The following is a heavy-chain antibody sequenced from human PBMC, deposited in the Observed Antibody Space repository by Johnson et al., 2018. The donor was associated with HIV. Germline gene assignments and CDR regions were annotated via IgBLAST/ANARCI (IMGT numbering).Heavy chain of an antibody. V-gene: IGHV3-7*05. Sequence: EVQLVESGGGLIQPGGSLRLSCGASGFTFSDYWMSWVRQAPGKGLEWVASIKYDGCDKYYVVAVKGRLIISRDNVNNSVYLQMNSLRGEDTAVYYCARELNSGNYDPWFERWESGAFDIWGQGTMVTVSS. CDR1: GFTFSDYW. CDR2: IKYDGCDK. D-gene: IGHD1-26*01. J-gene: IGHJ3*02. CDR3: ARELNSGNYDPWFERWESGAFDI.